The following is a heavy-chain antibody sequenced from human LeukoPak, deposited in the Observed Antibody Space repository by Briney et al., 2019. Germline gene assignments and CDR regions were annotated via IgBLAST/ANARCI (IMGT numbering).Heavy chain of an antibody. J-gene: IGHJ3*02. CDR1: GYTFTGYY. Sequence: ASVKVSCKASGYTFTGYYMHWVRQAPGQGLEWMGWINPNSGNTGYAQKFQGRVTMTRNTSISTAYMELSSLRSEDTAVYYCARGQTTGWIWGQGTMVTVSS. V-gene: IGHV1-8*02. CDR3: ARGQTTGWI. D-gene: IGHD4-11*01. CDR2: INPNSGNT.